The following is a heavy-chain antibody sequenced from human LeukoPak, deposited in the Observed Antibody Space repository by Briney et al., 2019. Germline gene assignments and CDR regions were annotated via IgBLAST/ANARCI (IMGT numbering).Heavy chain of an antibody. Sequence: GGSLRLSCAASDFTVSINYMSWVRQAPGKGLEWVSIIYSGGSTYYADSVKGRFTISRDNSKNTLYLQMNSLRAEDTAVYYCARVIAPATIREFDYWGQGTLVTVSS. CDR1: DFTVSINY. CDR3: ARVIAPATIREFDY. D-gene: IGHD5-24*01. J-gene: IGHJ4*02. CDR2: IYSGGST. V-gene: IGHV3-66*01.